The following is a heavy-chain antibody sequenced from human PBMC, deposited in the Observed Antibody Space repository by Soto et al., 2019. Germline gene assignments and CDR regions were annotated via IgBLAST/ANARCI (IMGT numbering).Heavy chain of an antibody. CDR2: IYYSGST. Sequence: SETLSLTCTVSGGSISSSSYYWGWIRQPPGKGLEWIGSIYYSGSTYYNPSLKSRVTISVDTSKNQFSLKLSSVTAADTAVYYCAREDYYGSGSYYNPRDGMDVWGQGTTVTVSS. CDR1: GGSISSSSYY. J-gene: IGHJ6*02. CDR3: AREDYYGSGSYYNPRDGMDV. V-gene: IGHV4-39*07. D-gene: IGHD3-10*01.